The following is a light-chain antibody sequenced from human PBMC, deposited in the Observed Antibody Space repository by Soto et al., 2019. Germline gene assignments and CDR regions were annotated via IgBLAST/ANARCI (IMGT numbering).Light chain of an antibody. CDR2: EVS. J-gene: IGLJ1*01. CDR3: SSYGGSKNHYV. Sequence: QSVLTQPPSASGSPGQSVTISCTGTSSDVGGYDYVSWYQQYPGQAHKLMIYEVSKRPSGVPDRFSGSKSGNTASLTVSGLQAEDEADYYCSSYGGSKNHYVFGTGTKVTVL. CDR1: SSDVGGYDY. V-gene: IGLV2-8*01.